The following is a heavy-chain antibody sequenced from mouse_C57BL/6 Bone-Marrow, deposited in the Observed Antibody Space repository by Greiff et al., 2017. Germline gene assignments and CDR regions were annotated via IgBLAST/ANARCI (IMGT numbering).Heavy chain of an antibody. D-gene: IGHD2-3*01. Sequence: QVQLQQPGAELVKPGASVKLYCKASGYTFTSYWMQWVKQRPGQGLEWIGEIDPSDSYTNYNQKFKGKATLTVDTSSSTAYMQLSSLTSEDSAVYYCASDGYYVAMDYWGQGTSVTVSS. CDR1: GYTFTSYW. CDR2: IDPSDSYT. CDR3: ASDGYYVAMDY. J-gene: IGHJ4*01. V-gene: IGHV1-50*01.